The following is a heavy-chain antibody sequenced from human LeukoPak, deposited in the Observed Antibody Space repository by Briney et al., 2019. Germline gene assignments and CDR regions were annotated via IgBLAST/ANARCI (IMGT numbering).Heavy chain of an antibody. CDR3: AKAIANYYYYGMDV. J-gene: IGHJ6*02. D-gene: IGHD2-21*01. Sequence: GGSLRLSCAASGSTFRSYAMSWVRQAPGKGLEWVSAASGGSTYYADSVKGRFTISRDNSKNTLYLQMNSLRAEDTAVYYCAKAIANYYYYGMDVWGQGTTVTVSS. CDR2: ASGGST. V-gene: IGHV3-23*01. CDR1: GSTFRSYA.